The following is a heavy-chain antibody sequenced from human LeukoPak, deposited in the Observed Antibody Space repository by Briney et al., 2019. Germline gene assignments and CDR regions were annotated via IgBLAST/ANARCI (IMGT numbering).Heavy chain of an antibody. D-gene: IGHD6-19*01. J-gene: IGHJ4*02. Sequence: PSETLSLTCAVSGGSISSSNWWSWVRQPPGKGLEWIGEIYHSGSTNYNPSLKSRVTISVDKSKNQFSLKLSSVTAADTAVYYCARGGGWSTFYYFDYWGQGTLVTVSS. CDR3: ARGGGWSTFYYFDY. CDR1: GGSISSSNW. CDR2: IYHSGST. V-gene: IGHV4-4*02.